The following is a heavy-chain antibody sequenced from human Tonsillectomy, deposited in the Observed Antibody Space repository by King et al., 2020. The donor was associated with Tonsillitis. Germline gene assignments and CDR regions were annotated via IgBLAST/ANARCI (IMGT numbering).Heavy chain of an antibody. V-gene: IGHV1-69*01. J-gene: IGHJ6*02. CDR1: GGTFSTYG. CDR2: IIPVFATT. Sequence: VQLVQSGAEVKRPGSSVKVSCKASGGTFSTYGINWVRQAPGQGLEWMGGIIPVFATTNYAQKFQGRVAITADESTSTAYLELSSLRSEDTAVYYCSRDTLVIVPDAKVGAKDGMAVWGRGTTVTVSS. D-gene: IGHD3-16*02. CDR3: SRDTLVIVPDAKVGAKDGMAV.